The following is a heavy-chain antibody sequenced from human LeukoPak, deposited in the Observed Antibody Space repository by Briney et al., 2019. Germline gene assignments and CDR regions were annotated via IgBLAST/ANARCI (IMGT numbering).Heavy chain of an antibody. V-gene: IGHV1-24*01. D-gene: IGHD3-10*01. CDR2: FDPEDGET. CDR3: ATDVVARQMVRGPSADY. J-gene: IGHJ4*02. Sequence: GASVKVSCKASGGTFSSYAISWVRQAPGKGLEWMGGFDPEDGETIYAQKFQGRVTMTEDTSTDTAYMELSSLRSEDTAVYYCATDVVARQMVRGPSADYWGQGTLVTVSS. CDR1: GGTFSSYA.